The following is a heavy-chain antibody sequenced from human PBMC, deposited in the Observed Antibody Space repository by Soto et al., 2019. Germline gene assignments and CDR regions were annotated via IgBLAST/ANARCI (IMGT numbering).Heavy chain of an antibody. V-gene: IGHV4-34*01. Sequence: ASETLSLTCAVYGGSFSGYYWSWIRQPPGKGLEWIGEINHSGSTNYNPSLKSRVTISVDTSKNQFSLKLSSVTAADTAVYYCARGGAAAAGIRWAEVGRRKNYFDYWGQGTLVTVSS. CDR2: INHSGST. CDR1: GGSFSGYY. D-gene: IGHD6-13*01. CDR3: ARGGAAAAGIRWAEVGRRKNYFDY. J-gene: IGHJ4*02.